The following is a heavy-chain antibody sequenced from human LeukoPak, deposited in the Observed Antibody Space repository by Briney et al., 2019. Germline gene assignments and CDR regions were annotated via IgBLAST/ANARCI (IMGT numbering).Heavy chain of an antibody. CDR3: ARGGLDTTRGGYFDY. D-gene: IGHD5-18*01. CDR1: GGSFSGFY. CDR2: ISHSGTT. V-gene: IGHV4-34*01. J-gene: IGHJ4*02. Sequence: SSETLSLTCAVYGGSFSGFYWSWLRQPPGKGLEWIGEISHSGTTYYNPSLKSRVTVSVDTSKSQFSLRLSSVTAADTAVYYCARGGLDTTRGGYFDYWGQGILGTVSA.